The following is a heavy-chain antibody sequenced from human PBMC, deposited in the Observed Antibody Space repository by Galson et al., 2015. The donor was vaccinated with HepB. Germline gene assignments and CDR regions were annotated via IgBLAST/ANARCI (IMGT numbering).Heavy chain of an antibody. CDR3: AREGPGGSTEFDP. D-gene: IGHD2-15*01. V-gene: IGHV3-64*01. Sequence: SLRLSCAASGFTFNSYAMHWVRQAPGKGLEYVSGINTSGRSTYYAISLKGRFTISRDNSKNTLYLQMDNLRAEDMAVYYCAREGPGGSTEFDPWGQGTLVIVSS. CDR2: INTSGRST. J-gene: IGHJ5*02. CDR1: GFTFNSYA.